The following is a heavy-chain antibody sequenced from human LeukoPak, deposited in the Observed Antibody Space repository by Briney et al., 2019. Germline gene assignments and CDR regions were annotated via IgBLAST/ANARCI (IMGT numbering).Heavy chain of an antibody. CDR3: ARVSPRVLRYFDWLLYY. D-gene: IGHD3-9*01. J-gene: IGHJ4*02. CDR1: GYTFTGYY. Sequence: ASVKVSCKASGYTFTGYYMHWVRQAPGQGLEWMGWINPNSGGTNYAQKFQGRVTMTRDTSISTAYMELSRLRSDDTAVYYCARVSPRVLRYFDWLLYYWGQGTLVTVSS. V-gene: IGHV1-2*02. CDR2: INPNSGGT.